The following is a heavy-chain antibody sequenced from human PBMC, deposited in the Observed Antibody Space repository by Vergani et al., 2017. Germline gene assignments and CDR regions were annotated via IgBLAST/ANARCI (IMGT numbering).Heavy chain of an antibody. CDR3: ARSGSGWYAGRSPHYYMDV. J-gene: IGHJ6*03. D-gene: IGHD6-19*01. V-gene: IGHV3-21*01. CDR2: ISSSSSYI. Sequence: EVQLVESGGGLVKPGGSLRLSCAASGFTFSSYSMNWVRQAPGKGLEWVSSISSSSSYIYYADSVKGRFTISRDNAKNSLYLQMNSLRAEDTAVYYWARSGSGWYAGRSPHYYMDVWGKGPRSPSP. CDR1: GFTFSSYS.